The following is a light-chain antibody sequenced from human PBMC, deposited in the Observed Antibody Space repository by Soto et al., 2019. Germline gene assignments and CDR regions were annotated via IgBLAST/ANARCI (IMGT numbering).Light chain of an antibody. CDR1: QSIRSY. J-gene: IGKJ5*01. V-gene: IGKV1-5*01. Sequence: DIQMTQSPSSVSASVGDKVTITCRASQSIRSYLNWVQQKPGKAPKLLIYDASNLDSGVPSRFSGSGSGTEFTLTISSLQPDDFATYYCQQYNSYSTFGQGTRLEIK. CDR2: DAS. CDR3: QQYNSYST.